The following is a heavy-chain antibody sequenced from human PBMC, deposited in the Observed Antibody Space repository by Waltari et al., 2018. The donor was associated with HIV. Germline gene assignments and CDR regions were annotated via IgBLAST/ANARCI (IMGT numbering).Heavy chain of an antibody. CDR1: GSSISPAYN. V-gene: IGHV4-38-2*02. D-gene: IGHD4-17*01. CDR3: AREPALTRVTGYDF. Sequence: QVQLQESGPGLVRPSETLSLSCAVSGSSISPAYNWGWIRLLPGKGLEWIGMISPFVATYSSPYLKSRVTISLDTSNNQVSLTLNSVTAADTAVYYCAREPALTRVTGYDFWGQGILVTVSS. CDR2: ISPFVAT. J-gene: IGHJ4*02.